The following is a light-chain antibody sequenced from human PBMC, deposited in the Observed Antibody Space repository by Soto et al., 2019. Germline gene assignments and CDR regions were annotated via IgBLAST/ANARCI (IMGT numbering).Light chain of an antibody. CDR1: QSVGKNY. J-gene: IGKJ4*01. CDR2: DAS. V-gene: IGKV3-20*01. CDR3: QQYASAPLT. Sequence: EIVLTKSLGTLSLSPGERATLSCRASQSVGKNYLAWFQQKPGQAPRLLLYDASSRATGVPDRFSGSGSGTDFTRTISRLEPEDFAVYYCQQYASAPLTFGGGTKVEIK.